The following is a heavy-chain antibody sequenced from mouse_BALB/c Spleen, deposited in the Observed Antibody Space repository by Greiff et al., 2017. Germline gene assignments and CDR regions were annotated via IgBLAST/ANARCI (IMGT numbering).Heavy chain of an antibody. CDR1: GFTFSSYA. CDR3: AREKGYYFAY. V-gene: IGHV5-6-5*01. D-gene: IGHD1-1*01. Sequence: EVQLQESGGGLVKPGGSLKLSCAASGFTFSSYAMSWVRQTPEKRLEWVASISSGGSTYYPDSVKGRFTISRDNARNILYLQMSSLRSEDTAMYYCAREKGYYFAYWGQGTLVTVSA. CDR2: ISSGGST. J-gene: IGHJ3*01.